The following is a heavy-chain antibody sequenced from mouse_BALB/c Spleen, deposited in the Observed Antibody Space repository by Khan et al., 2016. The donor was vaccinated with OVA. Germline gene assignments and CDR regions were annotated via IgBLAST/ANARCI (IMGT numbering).Heavy chain of an antibody. Sequence: EVELVESGGGLVKPGGSLKLSCEASGFTFSNYAMSWVRQSPEKRLEWVASIGSGESTYYLDSVQGRFTISRDNARNILYLQMSSLRSEDTAMYYCARDYWFAYWGQGTLVTVSA. V-gene: IGHV5-6-5*01. CDR3: ARDYWFAY. J-gene: IGHJ3*01. CDR1: GFTFSNYA. CDR2: IGSGEST.